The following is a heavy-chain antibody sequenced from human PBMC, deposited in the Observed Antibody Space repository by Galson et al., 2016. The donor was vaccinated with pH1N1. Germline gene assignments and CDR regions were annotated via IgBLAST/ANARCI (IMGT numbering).Heavy chain of an antibody. D-gene: IGHD3-10*01. V-gene: IGHV1-18*01. CDR2: ISGYNGNT. J-gene: IGHJ5*02. CDR1: GGIFSGYA. CDR3: ARLSGSRWLDP. Sequence: SVKVSCKASGGIFSGYALSWVRQAPGQGLEWMGLISGYNGNTNYAQKFRGRLTMTTDTSTTTAYMELRSLRSDDTAFYYCARLSGSRWLDPWGQGTLVTVSS.